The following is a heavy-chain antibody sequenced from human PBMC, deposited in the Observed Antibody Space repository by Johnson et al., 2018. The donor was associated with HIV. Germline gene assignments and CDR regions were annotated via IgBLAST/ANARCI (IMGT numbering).Heavy chain of an antibody. Sequence: QVQLVESGGGLVKPGGSLRLSCAASGFTFSDYYMSWIRQAPGKGLEWVSYISSSGSTIYYADSVKGRFTISRDSSKNTLYLQMSSLRAEDTAVYYCAKQHEQLVEPDAFDIWGQGTMVTVSS. CDR1: GFTFSDYY. D-gene: IGHD6-6*01. CDR3: AKQHEQLVEPDAFDI. J-gene: IGHJ3*02. CDR2: ISSSGSTI. V-gene: IGHV3-11*04.